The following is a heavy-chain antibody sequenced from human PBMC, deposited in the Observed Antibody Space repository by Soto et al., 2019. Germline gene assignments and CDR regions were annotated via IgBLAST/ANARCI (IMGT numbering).Heavy chain of an antibody. J-gene: IGHJ4*02. D-gene: IGHD1-26*01. V-gene: IGHV1-69*01. Sequence: QVHLVQSGAEVKKPGSSVKVSCKASGGTFSSYSINGVRQAPGQGLEWMGEIIPIFGTANYAQKFQGRVTITADESTSTAYMELSSLRSEDTAVYYCARDGGRHSGGIDYWGQGTLVTVSS. CDR1: GGTFSSYS. CDR3: ARDGGRHSGGIDY. CDR2: IIPIFGTA.